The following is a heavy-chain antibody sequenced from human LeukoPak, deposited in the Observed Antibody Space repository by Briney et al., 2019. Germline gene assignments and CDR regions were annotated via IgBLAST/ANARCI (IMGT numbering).Heavy chain of an antibody. CDR2: INHSGST. CDR3: ARGTFAMIVVVSMAFDI. J-gene: IGHJ3*02. V-gene: IGHV4-34*01. CDR1: GGSFSGYC. D-gene: IGHD3-22*01. Sequence: SETLSLTCAVYGGSFSGYCWSWIRQPPGKGLEWIGEINHSGSTNYNPSPKSRVTISVDTSKNQFSLKLSSVTAADTAVYYCARGTFAMIVVVSMAFDIWGQGTMVTVSS.